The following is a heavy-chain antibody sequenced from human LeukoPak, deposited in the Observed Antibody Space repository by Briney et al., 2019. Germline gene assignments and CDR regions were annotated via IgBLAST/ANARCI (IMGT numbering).Heavy chain of an antibody. CDR1: GFTFSSYS. CDR2: IASDGSST. Sequence: GGSLRLSCAASGFTFSSYSMNWVRQAPGKGLVWISRIASDGSSTTYADSVKGRFSISRDNAKNTLYLQMNSLRVEDTAVYYCARGRPHGNDYWGQGTLVTVSS. J-gene: IGHJ4*02. D-gene: IGHD4-23*01. CDR3: ARGRPHGNDY. V-gene: IGHV3-74*01.